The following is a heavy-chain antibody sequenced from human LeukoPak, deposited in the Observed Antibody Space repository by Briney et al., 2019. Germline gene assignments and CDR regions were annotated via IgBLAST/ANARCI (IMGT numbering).Heavy chain of an antibody. CDR2: ISSSSSYI. CDR1: GFTLSGYS. Sequence: PGGSLSLSCASSGFTLSGYSMNWVRQAPGKGPEWVSSISSSSSYIYYADSVKGRFTISRDNANNSLYLQINSLRAEDTAVYYCARDGSGSADFDYWGQGTLVTVSS. V-gene: IGHV3-21*01. D-gene: IGHD6-19*01. J-gene: IGHJ4*02. CDR3: ARDGSGSADFDY.